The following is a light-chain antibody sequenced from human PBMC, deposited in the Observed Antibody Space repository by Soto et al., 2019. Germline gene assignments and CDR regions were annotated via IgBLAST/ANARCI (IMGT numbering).Light chain of an antibody. CDR1: QSVGNN. J-gene: IGKJ1*01. CDR3: QHYNNWPWT. V-gene: IGKV3-15*01. Sequence: EIVMTQSPATLSVSPGERVTLSCRASQSVGNNLAWYQQKTGQVPRLLIHGASTRATGIPARFSGSGSGTEFTLTISSLQSEDFAVYYCQHYNNWPWTVGQGTKVEIK. CDR2: GAS.